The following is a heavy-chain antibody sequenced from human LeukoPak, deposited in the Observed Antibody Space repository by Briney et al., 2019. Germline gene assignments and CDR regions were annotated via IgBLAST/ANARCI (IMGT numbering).Heavy chain of an antibody. CDR2: IYYSGST. J-gene: IGHJ4*02. D-gene: IGHD6-19*01. V-gene: IGHV4-39*01. Sequence: PSETLSLTCTVSGGSIGSSSYYWGWIRQPPGKGLEWIGSIYYSGSTYYNPSLKSRVTISVDTSKNQFSLKLSSVTAADTAVYYCARRIAVEYHSYYFDYWGQGTLVTVSS. CDR1: GGSIGSSSYY. CDR3: ARRIAVEYHSYYFDY.